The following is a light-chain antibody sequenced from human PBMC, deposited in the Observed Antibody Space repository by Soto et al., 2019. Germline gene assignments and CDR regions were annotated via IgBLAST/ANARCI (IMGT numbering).Light chain of an antibody. CDR3: QHYNSSSEA. CDR1: KTISSW. CDR2: KAS. V-gene: IGKV1-5*03. J-gene: IGKJ1*01. Sequence: DIQRTQSPSTLSGSVGDRATTTCRASKTISSWLAWYQQKPGKAPKLLIYKASTLASGVPSRFSGSGSGTEFTLTISSLQPDDFATYYCQHYNSSSEAFGQGTKVDIK.